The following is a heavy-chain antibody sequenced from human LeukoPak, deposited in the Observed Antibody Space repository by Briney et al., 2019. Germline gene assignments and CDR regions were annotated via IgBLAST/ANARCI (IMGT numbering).Heavy chain of an antibody. Sequence: GGSLRLSCVASGFTFSSYAMHWVRQAPGKGLEWVAVIPHDASNKDYADSVKGRFTISRDNSKNTLFLQMNSLRAEDTAVYYCARALGELWEINWFDPWGQGTLVTVSS. D-gene: IGHD3-10*01. CDR2: IPHDASNK. V-gene: IGHV3-30*03. CDR1: GFTFSSYA. CDR3: ARALGELWEINWFDP. J-gene: IGHJ5*02.